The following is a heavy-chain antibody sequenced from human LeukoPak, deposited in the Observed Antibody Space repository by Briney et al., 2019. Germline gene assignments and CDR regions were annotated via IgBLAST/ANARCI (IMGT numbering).Heavy chain of an antibody. CDR3: AAFHGSGLQRFDP. Sequence: SETLSLTCTVSGGSISSGVYYWSWIRQHPGKGLEWIGYIYYSGSTYYNPSLKSRVTISVDTSKNQFSLKLSSVTAADTAVYYCAAFHGSGLQRFDPWGQGTLVTVSS. D-gene: IGHD3-10*01. CDR2: IYYSGST. CDR1: GGSISSGVYY. J-gene: IGHJ5*02. V-gene: IGHV4-31*03.